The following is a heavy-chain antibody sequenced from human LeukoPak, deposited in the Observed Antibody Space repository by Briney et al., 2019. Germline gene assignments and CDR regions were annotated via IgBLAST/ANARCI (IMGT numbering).Heavy chain of an antibody. D-gene: IGHD6-13*01. CDR2: ISGNGGRT. CDR1: GFTFSNYA. J-gene: IGHJ4*02. Sequence: GGSLRLSCAASGFTFSNYAMAWVRQAPGKGLEWVSAISGNGGRTYSADSVQGRFTISRDNSKNTVYLQMDNLRAEDSAMYYCAKAHSISWPYAFDSWGQGTLVTVSS. V-gene: IGHV3-23*01. CDR3: AKAHSISWPYAFDS.